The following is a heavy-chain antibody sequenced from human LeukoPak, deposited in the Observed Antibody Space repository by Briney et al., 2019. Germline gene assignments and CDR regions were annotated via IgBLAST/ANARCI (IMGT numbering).Heavy chain of an antibody. J-gene: IGHJ4*02. D-gene: IGHD3-10*01. Sequence: GRSLRLSCAASGFTFYDYAMHWVRQAPGEGLEWGSGISWNSGSIGYADSVKGRFTISRDNAKNSLYLQMNSLRAEDTALYYCAKDSHYYGSGSYYDYWGQGTLVTVSS. CDR3: AKDSHYYGSGSYYDY. CDR1: GFTFYDYA. V-gene: IGHV3-9*01. CDR2: ISWNSGSI.